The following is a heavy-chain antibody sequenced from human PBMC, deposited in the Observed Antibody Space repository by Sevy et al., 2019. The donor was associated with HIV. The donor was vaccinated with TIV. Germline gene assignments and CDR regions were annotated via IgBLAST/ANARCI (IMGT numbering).Heavy chain of an antibody. V-gene: IGHV1-18*01. Sequence: ASVKVSCKASGYTFTSYGIRWVRQAPGQGLAWMGWISAYNGNTNYAQKLQGRVTMTTDTSTSTAYMELRSLRSDDTAVYYCARWAVAGGANWFDPWGQGTLVTVSS. CDR2: ISAYNGNT. J-gene: IGHJ5*02. CDR3: ARWAVAGGANWFDP. D-gene: IGHD6-19*01. CDR1: GYTFTSYG.